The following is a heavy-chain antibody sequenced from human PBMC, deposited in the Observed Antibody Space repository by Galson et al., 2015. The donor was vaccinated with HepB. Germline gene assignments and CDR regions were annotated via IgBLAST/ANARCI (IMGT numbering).Heavy chain of an antibody. Sequence: SVKVSCKASGYTFTRYAIHWVRQAPGQRLEWMGWINGGNGNTRYAPKFQGRVTFTRATSASTAYMELRNLRSEDTAVYYCARRPDTPGLDLWGHGAVVTVST. D-gene: IGHD2-15*01. CDR1: GYTFTRYA. V-gene: IGHV1-3*01. CDR3: ARRPDTPGLDL. J-gene: IGHJ3*01. CDR2: INGGNGNT.